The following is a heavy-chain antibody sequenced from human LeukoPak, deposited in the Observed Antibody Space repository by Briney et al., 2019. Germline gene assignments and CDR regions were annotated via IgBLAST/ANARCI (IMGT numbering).Heavy chain of an antibody. Sequence: GGSLRPSCVVSGITLSNYGMSWVRQAPGKGLEWVSGISESGGSTNYADSVKGRFIISRDNSKNTLYLEMNSLRAEDTAVYFCAKRGIVIRGFLEGCRKEAYYFDYWGQGILVTLPS. V-gene: IGHV3-23*01. J-gene: IGHJ4*02. CDR3: AKRGIVIRGFLEGCRKEAYYFDY. CDR2: ISESGGST. D-gene: IGHD3-3*01. CDR1: GITLSNYG.